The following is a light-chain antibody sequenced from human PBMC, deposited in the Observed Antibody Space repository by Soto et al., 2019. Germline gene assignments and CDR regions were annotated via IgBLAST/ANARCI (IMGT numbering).Light chain of an antibody. J-gene: IGKJ1*01. CDR3: QQRSNWPGT. Sequence: EIVLTQSPATLSLSPGERATLSCRASQSVSSYLAWYQQKPGQAPRLLIYDASNRATGIPARFSGSGSGTNFTLPISSLEPEDFAVYYCQQRSNWPGTFGQGTKV. CDR1: QSVSSY. V-gene: IGKV3-11*01. CDR2: DAS.